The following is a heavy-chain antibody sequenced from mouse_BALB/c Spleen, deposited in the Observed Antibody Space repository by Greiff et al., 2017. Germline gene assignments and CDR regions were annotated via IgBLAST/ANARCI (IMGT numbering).Heavy chain of an antibody. Sequence: QVQLQQSGAELAKPGASVKMSCKASGYTFTSYWMHWVKQRPGQGLEWIGYINPSTGYTEYNQKFKDKATLTADKSSSTAYMQLSSLTSEDSAVYYCARSWGNSWYFDVWGAGTTVTVSS. CDR1: GYTFTSYW. CDR2: INPSTGYT. J-gene: IGHJ1*01. CDR3: ARSWGNSWYFDV. V-gene: IGHV1-7*01. D-gene: IGHD2-1*01.